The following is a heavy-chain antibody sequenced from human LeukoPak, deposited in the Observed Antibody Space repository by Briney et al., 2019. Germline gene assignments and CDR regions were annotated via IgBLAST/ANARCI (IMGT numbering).Heavy chain of an antibody. CDR1: GFTFSSYA. D-gene: IGHD2-15*01. Sequence: GRSPRLSCAASGFTFSSYAMHWVRQAPGKGLEWVAVISYDGSNKYYADPVKGRFTISRDNSKNTLYLQMNSLRAEDTAVYYCARDGGYCSGGSCPDDAFDIWGQGTMVTVSS. CDR3: ARDGGYCSGGSCPDDAFDI. CDR2: ISYDGSNK. V-gene: IGHV3-30*04. J-gene: IGHJ3*02.